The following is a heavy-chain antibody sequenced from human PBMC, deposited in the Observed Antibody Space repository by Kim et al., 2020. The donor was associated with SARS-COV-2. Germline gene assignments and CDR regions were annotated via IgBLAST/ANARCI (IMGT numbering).Heavy chain of an antibody. J-gene: IGHJ3*02. CDR3: ARIAARPKWELLNAFDI. CDR1: GYTFTSYD. Sequence: ASVKVSCKASGYTFTSYDINWVRQATGQGLEWMGWMNPNSGNTGYAQKFQGRVTMTRNTSISTAYMELSSLRSEDTAVYYCARIAARPKWELLNAFDIWGQGTMVTVSS. V-gene: IGHV1-8*01. CDR2: MNPNSGNT. D-gene: IGHD6-6*01.